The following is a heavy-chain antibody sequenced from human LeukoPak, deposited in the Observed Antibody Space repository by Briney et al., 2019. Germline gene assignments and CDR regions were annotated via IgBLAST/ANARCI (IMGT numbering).Heavy chain of an antibody. D-gene: IGHD4-11*01. J-gene: IGHJ6*03. CDR1: GFTFSSYE. CDR2: ISSSGSTI. V-gene: IGHV3-48*03. CDR3: ARDLRGRNYGNYYYYMDV. Sequence: GGSLRLSCAASGFTFSSYEMNWVRQAPGKGLEWVSYISSSGSTIYYADSVKGRFTISRDNAKNSLYLKMNSLRAEDTAVYYCARDLRGRNYGNYYYYMDVWGKGTTVTVSS.